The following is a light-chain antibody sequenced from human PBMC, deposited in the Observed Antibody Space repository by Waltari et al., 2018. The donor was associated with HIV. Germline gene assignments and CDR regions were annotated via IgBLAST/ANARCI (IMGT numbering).Light chain of an antibody. J-gene: IGLJ3*02. V-gene: IGLV1-51*01. CDR3: ATWDNSLSIGL. CDR2: DNH. CDR1: SSDIGADL. Sequence: QALLTHTPSVSAAPGQHADNSCSGGSSDIGADLVSRYQHLPGGAPTLLIYDNHTRPSGVPDRFSASRSGTSATLDIAGIQTGDEGHYFCATWDNSLSIGLFGGGTKVTVL.